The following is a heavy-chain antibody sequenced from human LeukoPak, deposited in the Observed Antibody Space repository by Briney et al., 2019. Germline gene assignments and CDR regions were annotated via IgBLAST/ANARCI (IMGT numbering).Heavy chain of an antibody. CDR3: TRGVRGFSGSDSIVDYFDY. D-gene: IGHD5-12*01. CDR1: RAAISAYY. V-gene: IGHV4-59*01. CDR2: FSFSGSS. J-gene: IGHJ4*02. Sequence: SETLSLTCRVSRAAISAYYWGWIRQPPGKGLEWIGHFSFSGSSKYNPSLKSRVTLSFDMSGKELSLTMTSVTAADTAVYFCTRGVRGFSGSDSIVDYFDYWGQGTLVTVFS.